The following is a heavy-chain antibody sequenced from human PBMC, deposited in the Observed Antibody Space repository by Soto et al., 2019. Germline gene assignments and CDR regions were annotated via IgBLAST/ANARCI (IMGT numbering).Heavy chain of an antibody. CDR3: ARDSSSWRDYYGMDV. J-gene: IGHJ6*02. V-gene: IGHV1-3*01. D-gene: IGHD6-13*01. CDR1: GYTFTSYA. CDR2: INAGNGNT. Sequence: ASVKVSCKASGYTFTSYAMHCVRQAPGQRLEWMGWINAGNGNTKYSQKFQGRVTITRDTSASTAYMEPSSLRSEDTAVYYCARDSSSWRDYYGMDVWGQGTTVTVSS.